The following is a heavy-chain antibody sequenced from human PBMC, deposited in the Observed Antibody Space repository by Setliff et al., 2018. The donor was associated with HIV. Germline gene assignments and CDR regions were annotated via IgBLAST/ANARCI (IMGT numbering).Heavy chain of an antibody. CDR3: ARAMSSSWYIDGFDI. CDR1: GGSISSNY. Sequence: SETLSLTCTVSGGSISSNYWSWIRQPPGKGLEWIGYIYYSGSTYYNPSLKSQVTISVDTSKNRLSLKLSFVTAADAAVYYCARAMSSSWYIDGFDIWGQGTVVTVSS. J-gene: IGHJ3*02. V-gene: IGHV4-59*12. CDR2: IYYSGST. D-gene: IGHD6-13*01.